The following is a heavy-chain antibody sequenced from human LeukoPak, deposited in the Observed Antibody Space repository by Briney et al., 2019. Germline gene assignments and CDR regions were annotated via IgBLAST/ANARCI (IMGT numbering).Heavy chain of an antibody. CDR2: IYHSGST. J-gene: IGHJ4*02. D-gene: IGHD5-12*01. CDR1: GGSISSGGYY. V-gene: IGHV4-30-2*01. Sequence: SQTLSLTCTVSGGSISSGGYYWSWIRQPQGKGLEWIGYIYHSGSTYYNPSLKSRVTISVDRSKNQFSLKLSSVTAADTAVYYCARGDSYDYYFDYWGQGTLVTVSS. CDR3: ARGDSYDYYFDY.